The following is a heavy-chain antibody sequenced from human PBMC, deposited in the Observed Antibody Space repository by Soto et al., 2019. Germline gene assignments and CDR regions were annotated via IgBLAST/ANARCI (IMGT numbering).Heavy chain of an antibody. CDR3: ATSYSSGFNWFDP. CDR1: GYTLTELS. CDR2: FDPGDGET. J-gene: IGHJ5*02. V-gene: IGHV1-24*01. D-gene: IGHD6-19*01. Sequence: SCKVSGYTLTELSMHWVRQAPGKGLEWMGGFDPGDGETIYAQKFQGRVTMTEDTSTDTAYMELSSLRSEDTAVYYCATSYSSGFNWFDPWGQGTLVTVSS.